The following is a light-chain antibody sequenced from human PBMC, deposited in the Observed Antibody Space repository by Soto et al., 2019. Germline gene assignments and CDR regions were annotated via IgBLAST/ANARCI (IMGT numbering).Light chain of an antibody. CDR2: DVS. CDR3: CSYAGSSNV. V-gene: IGLV2-11*01. Sequence: QSVLTQPRSVSGSPGQAVTISCTGTSSDVGAYNYVSWYQQHPGKAPKFLIYDVSKRPSGVPDRFSGSKSGNTASLTISGLQAEDEADYYCCSYAGSSNVFGTGTKLTVL. CDR1: SSDVGAYNY. J-gene: IGLJ1*01.